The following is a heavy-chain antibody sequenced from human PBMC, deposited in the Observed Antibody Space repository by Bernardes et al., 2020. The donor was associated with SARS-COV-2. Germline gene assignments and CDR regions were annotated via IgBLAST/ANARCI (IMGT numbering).Heavy chain of an antibody. Sequence: ASVKVSCKASGYTFTGYYMHCVRQAPGQGLAWMGWINPNSCGTNYAQKFQGWVTMTRDTSISTAYMELSRLRSDDTAVYYCARERYSGYYYYYGMDVWGQGTTVTGSS. CDR2: INPNSCGT. D-gene: IGHD5-12*01. V-gene: IGHV1-2*04. J-gene: IGHJ6*02. CDR1: GYTFTGYY. CDR3: ARERYSGYYYYYGMDV.